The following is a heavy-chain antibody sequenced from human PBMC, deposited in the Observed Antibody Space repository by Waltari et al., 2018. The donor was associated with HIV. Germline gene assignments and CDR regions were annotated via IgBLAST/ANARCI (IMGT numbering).Heavy chain of an antibody. CDR1: GFTLDDYA. CDR2: ISWNSGSI. V-gene: IGHV3-9*01. Sequence: EVQLVESGGGLVQPGRSLRLSCAASGFTLDDYAMHWVRQAPGKGLEWVSGISWNSGSIGYADSVKGRFTISRDNAKNSLYLQMNSLRAEDTALYYCAKDSDSYGYTFDYWGQGTLVTVSS. D-gene: IGHD5-18*01. J-gene: IGHJ4*02. CDR3: AKDSDSYGYTFDY.